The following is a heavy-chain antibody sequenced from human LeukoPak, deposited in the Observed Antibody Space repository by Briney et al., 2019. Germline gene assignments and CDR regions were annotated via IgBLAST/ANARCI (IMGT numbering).Heavy chain of an antibody. Sequence: GGSLRLSCAASGFTLSSYAMRWVRQAPGKGLEWVSAISGSGGSTYYADSVKGRFTISRDNSKNTLYLQMNSLRAEDTAVYYCATNRKGLLNWGQGTLVTVSS. CDR2: ISGSGGST. CDR3: ATNRKGLLN. J-gene: IGHJ4*02. CDR1: GFTLSSYA. V-gene: IGHV3-23*01. D-gene: IGHD2-21*01.